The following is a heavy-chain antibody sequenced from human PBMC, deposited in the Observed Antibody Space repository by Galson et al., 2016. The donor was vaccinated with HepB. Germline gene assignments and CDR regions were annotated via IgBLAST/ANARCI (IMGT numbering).Heavy chain of an antibody. CDR1: GDSVSSNTVA. Sequence: CAISGDSVSSNTVAWHWIRQSPSRGLEWLGGTSYRSKWYSNYAVSVKSRITINPDTSQNQFSLPLSSVTPEDTAVYYCARGNFYAFDIWCRGTMVTVSS. CDR3: ARGNFYAFDI. D-gene: IGHD1-7*01. V-gene: IGHV6-1*01. J-gene: IGHJ3*02. CDR2: TSYRSKWYS.